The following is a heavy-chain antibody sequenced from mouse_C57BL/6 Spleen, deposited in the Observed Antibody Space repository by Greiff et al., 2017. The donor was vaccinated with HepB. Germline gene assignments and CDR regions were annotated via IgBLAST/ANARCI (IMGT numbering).Heavy chain of an antibody. Sequence: VKLMESGAELVKPGASVKISCKASGYAFSSYWMNWVKQRPGKGLEWIGQIYPGDGDTNYNGKFKGKATLTADKSSSTAYMQLSSLTSEDSAVYFCARWITTVVDYWGQGTSVTVSS. J-gene: IGHJ4*01. CDR3: ARWITTVVDY. CDR1: GYAFSSYW. D-gene: IGHD1-1*01. V-gene: IGHV1-80*01. CDR2: IYPGDGDT.